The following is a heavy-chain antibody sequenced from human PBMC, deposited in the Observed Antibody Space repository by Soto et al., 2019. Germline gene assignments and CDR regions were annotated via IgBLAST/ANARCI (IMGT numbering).Heavy chain of an antibody. V-gene: IGHV3-23*01. CDR1: AFTISRYA. CDR2: ISDSGDTT. J-gene: IGHJ4*02. Sequence: GGSLRLSCAASAFTISRYAMSWVRQAPGKGLEWVSAISDSGDTTHYADSVKGRFTISRDTSKSTLYLQMNTLRAEDTAVYYCAKDKPGTTSFDDWGQGTLVTVSS. D-gene: IGHD1-1*01. CDR3: AKDKPGTTSFDD.